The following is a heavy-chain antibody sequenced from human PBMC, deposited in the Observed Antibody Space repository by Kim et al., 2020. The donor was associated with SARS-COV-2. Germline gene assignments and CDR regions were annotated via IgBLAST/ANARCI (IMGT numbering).Heavy chain of an antibody. CDR3: ARGRGIAAPIDY. Sequence: TNNAQKFQGRVTMTRDTSISTAYMELSRLRSDDTAVYYCARGRGIAAPIDYWGQGTLVTVSS. D-gene: IGHD6-6*01. J-gene: IGHJ4*02. CDR2: T. V-gene: IGHV1-2*02.